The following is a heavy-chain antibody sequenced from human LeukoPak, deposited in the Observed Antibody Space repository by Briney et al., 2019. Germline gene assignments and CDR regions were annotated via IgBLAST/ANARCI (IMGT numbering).Heavy chain of an antibody. D-gene: IGHD4-17*01. Sequence: ASVKVSCKASGYTFTSYGISWVRQAPGQGLEWMGWISAYNGNTNYAQKLQGRVTMTTDTSTSTAYMELRSLRSDDTAVYYCARSHLLIRATVTTRGSCRGWFDPWGQGTLVTVSS. J-gene: IGHJ5*02. CDR1: GYTFTSYG. CDR3: ARSHLLIRATVTTRGSCRGWFDP. CDR2: ISAYNGNT. V-gene: IGHV1-18*01.